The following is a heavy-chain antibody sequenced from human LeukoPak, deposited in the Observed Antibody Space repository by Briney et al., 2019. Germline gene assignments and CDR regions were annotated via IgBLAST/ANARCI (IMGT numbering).Heavy chain of an antibody. D-gene: IGHD3-3*01. J-gene: IGHJ4*02. V-gene: IGHV3-48*04. CDR2: ISRSSSTI. CDR3: ARAPSGFLEWVSDYYFDY. CDR1: GFTFSSYS. Sequence: GGSLRLSCATSGFTFSSYSMNWVRQAPGKGLEWVSYISRSSSTIYYADSVKGRFTISRDNAKNSLYLQMNNLRAEDTAVYYCARAPSGFLEWVSDYYFDYWGQGTLVTVSS.